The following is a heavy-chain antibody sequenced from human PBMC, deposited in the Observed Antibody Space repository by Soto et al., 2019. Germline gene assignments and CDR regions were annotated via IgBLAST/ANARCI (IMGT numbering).Heavy chain of an antibody. CDR1: GGSLSNYG. Sequence: QVQLVQSGAEVKKPGSSVKVTCKASGGSLSNYGISWVRQAPGQGLEWMGGIIPVFGTANYAQKFQGRVTITADESTSIVYMDVTSLRSEDTAVYYCARGDATKIVVTTYYAMDVSGQGTTVTVSS. V-gene: IGHV1-69*12. CDR2: IIPVFGTA. D-gene: IGHD3-9*01. CDR3: ARGDATKIVVTTYYAMDV. J-gene: IGHJ6*02.